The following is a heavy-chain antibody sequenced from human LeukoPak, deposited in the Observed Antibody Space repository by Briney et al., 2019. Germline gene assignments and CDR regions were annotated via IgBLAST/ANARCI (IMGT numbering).Heavy chain of an antibody. J-gene: IGHJ4*02. D-gene: IGHD4-11*01. V-gene: IGHV4-34*01. CDR3: ARRVGQTTTIDY. Sequence: PSETLSLTCAVYGESFSGFYWSWVRQSPDKGLEWIGQINHSGSTNYNPSLKSRVTISLDTSKNQFSLKLTSVTAADTAVYYCARRVGQTTTIDYWGQGTLVTVSS. CDR1: GESFSGFY. CDR2: INHSGST.